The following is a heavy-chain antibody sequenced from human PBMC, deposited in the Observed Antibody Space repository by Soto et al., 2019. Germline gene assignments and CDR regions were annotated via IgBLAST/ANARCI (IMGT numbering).Heavy chain of an antibody. Sequence: QVQLQESGPGLVKPSQTLSLTCTVSGGSISSGGYYWSWIRQLPGKGLDYIGYIYYSGSTYYNPSLKSRVTISVDTSKNQFSLRLSSVPAADTAVYSCAAEVGFGPLFDYWGQGTLVTVSS. CDR2: IYYSGST. J-gene: IGHJ4*02. D-gene: IGHD3-3*01. CDR3: AAEVGFGPLFDY. CDR1: GGSISSGGYY. V-gene: IGHV4-31*03.